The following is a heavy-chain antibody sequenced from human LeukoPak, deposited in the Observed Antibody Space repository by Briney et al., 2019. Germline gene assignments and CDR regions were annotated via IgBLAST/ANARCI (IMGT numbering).Heavy chain of an antibody. J-gene: IGHJ6*03. CDR1: GGSTRSGRHH. CDR2: LDESGRP. V-gene: IGHV4-39*07. CDR3: ARDLGGYPFFMDV. Sequence: SETLSLTCSVSGGSTRSGRHHWAWVRHPPGKGLEFIGSLDESGRPYYNAPLKSRVTISEDSSGKQFSLNLSSVTAADTAGYYCARDLGGYPFFMDVWGRRTTVIVSS. D-gene: IGHD2-15*01.